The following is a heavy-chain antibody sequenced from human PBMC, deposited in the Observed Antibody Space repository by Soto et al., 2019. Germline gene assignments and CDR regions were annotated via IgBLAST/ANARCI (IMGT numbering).Heavy chain of an antibody. CDR3: AKHGGPSYSYYMDV. D-gene: IGHD3-3*01. CDR2: IRGSGDVT. V-gene: IGHV3-23*01. Sequence: EVQLLESGGGVVQPGGSLRLSCAASGFTFSHYAMTWVRQAPGKGLEWVSVIRGSGDVTYYADSVQGRFAISRDNSKHTLYLQMNSLRAEDTAIYYCAKHGGPSYSYYMDVWGKGTTVTVSS. CDR1: GFTFSHYA. J-gene: IGHJ6*03.